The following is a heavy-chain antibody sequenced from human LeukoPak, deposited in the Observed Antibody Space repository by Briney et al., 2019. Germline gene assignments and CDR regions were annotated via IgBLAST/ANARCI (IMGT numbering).Heavy chain of an antibody. CDR1: GFTFSSYS. D-gene: IGHD3-22*01. CDR3: TRALVSSCYLEPDY. J-gene: IGHJ4*02. V-gene: IGHV3-21*01. Sequence: GGSLRLSCAASGFTFSSYSMNWVRQAPGKGLEWVSSISSSSSNIYYADSMKGRFTITSNYANNLLYLKMNSMTDDDTADYYCTRALVSSCYLEPDYWGQGTLVTVSS. CDR2: ISSSSSNI.